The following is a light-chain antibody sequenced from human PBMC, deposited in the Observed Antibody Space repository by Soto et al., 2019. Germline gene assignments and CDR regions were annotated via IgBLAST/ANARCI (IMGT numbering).Light chain of an antibody. V-gene: IGLV7-46*01. CDR1: TGAVTSGHY. CDR2: DTS. J-gene: IGLJ2*01. Sequence: QAVVTQEPSLTVSPGGTVTLTCGSNTGAVTSGHYPYWFQQKPGQAPRTLIYDTSNKHSWTPARFSGSLLGGKAALTLSGAQPEDAAEYYCLLSYSGARYVVFGGGTKLTVL. CDR3: LLSYSGARYVV.